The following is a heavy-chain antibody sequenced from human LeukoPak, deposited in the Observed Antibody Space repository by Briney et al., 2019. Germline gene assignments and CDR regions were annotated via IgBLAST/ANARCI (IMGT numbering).Heavy chain of an antibody. J-gene: IGHJ4*02. CDR3: ARDLNHYVSGRGFDY. CDR2: SSSTSLYI. V-gene: IGHV3-21*01. CDR1: GFTLSSYS. Sequence: GASLRISCAASGFTLSSYSMTWVRQAPGKGLDRVSSSSSTSLYIDYADSVKGRFTISRDNAKNSLYLQMNSLRAEDTAVYFCARDLNHYVSGRGFDYWGQGTLVTVSS. D-gene: IGHD3-10*01.